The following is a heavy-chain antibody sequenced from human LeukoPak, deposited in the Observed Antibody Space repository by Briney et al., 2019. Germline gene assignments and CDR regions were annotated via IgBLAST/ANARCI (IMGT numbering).Heavy chain of an antibody. CDR3: ARWGSTSCYDY. V-gene: IGHV3-64*02. Sequence: GGSLRLTCAASGFTFSTYAMHWVRQAPGKGLEYVSAISTNGDSTYYADSVKGRFTISRDNSKNTLFLQMGSLRADDMAVYYCARWGSTSCYDYWGQGTLVTVSS. J-gene: IGHJ4*02. CDR2: ISTNGDST. CDR1: GFTFSTYA. D-gene: IGHD2-2*01.